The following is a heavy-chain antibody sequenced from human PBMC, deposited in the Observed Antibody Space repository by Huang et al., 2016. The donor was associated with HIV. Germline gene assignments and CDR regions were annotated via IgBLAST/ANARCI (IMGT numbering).Heavy chain of an antibody. V-gene: IGHV1-69*13. CDR2: IIPMFGTP. CDR1: GGTFSKYA. Sequence: QVQLVQSGAEVKTPGSSVKVSCKASGGTFSKYAISWVRQDPGQGLGGMGGIIPMFGTPNYARKFQCRVTITADDSTSTTYVEVSSLRSEDTALYYCARGQLGSYGDYDVLYWGQGTLVTVSS. CDR3: ARGQLGSYGDYDVLY. D-gene: IGHD4-17*01. J-gene: IGHJ4*02.